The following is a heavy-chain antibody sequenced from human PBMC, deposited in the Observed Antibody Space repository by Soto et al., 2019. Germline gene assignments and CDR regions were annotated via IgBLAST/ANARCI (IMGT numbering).Heavy chain of an antibody. J-gene: IGHJ4*02. CDR2: ISYDGSNK. V-gene: IGHV3-30-3*01. CDR3: ARDDLSDGFDY. CDR1: GFTFSSYA. D-gene: IGHD2-21*01. Sequence: GGSLRLSCAASGFTFSSYAMHWVRQAPGKGLEWVAVISYDGSNKYYADSVKGRFTISRDNSKNTLYLQMNSLRAEDTAVYYCARDDLSDGFDYWGQGTLVTVSS.